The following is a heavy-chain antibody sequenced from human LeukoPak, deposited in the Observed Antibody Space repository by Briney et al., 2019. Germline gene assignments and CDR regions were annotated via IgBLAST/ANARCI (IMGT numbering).Heavy chain of an antibody. CDR1: GGSISSYY. CDR2: IYYSGST. Sequence: PSETLSHTCTVSGGSISSYYWSWIRQPPGKGLEWIGYIYYSGSTNYNPSLKSRVTISVDTSKNQFSLKLSSVTAADTAVYYCARRCGGDCSDAFDIWGQGTMVTVSS. CDR3: ARRCGGDCSDAFDI. V-gene: IGHV4-59*08. J-gene: IGHJ3*02. D-gene: IGHD2-21*02.